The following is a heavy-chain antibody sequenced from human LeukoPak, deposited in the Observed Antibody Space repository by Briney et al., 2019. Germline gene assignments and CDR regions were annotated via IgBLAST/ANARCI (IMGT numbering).Heavy chain of an antibody. V-gene: IGHV3-48*01. CDR1: GFTFSSYS. CDR3: ASPSMYSGSYNYYGMDV. D-gene: IGHD1-26*01. Sequence: GGSLRLSCAASGFTFSSYSMNWVRQAPGKGLEWVSYISSSSSNIYYADSVKGRFTISRDNSKNTLYFQMNSLRAEDTAVYYCASPSMYSGSYNYYGMDVWGQGTTVTVSS. CDR2: ISSSSSNI. J-gene: IGHJ6*02.